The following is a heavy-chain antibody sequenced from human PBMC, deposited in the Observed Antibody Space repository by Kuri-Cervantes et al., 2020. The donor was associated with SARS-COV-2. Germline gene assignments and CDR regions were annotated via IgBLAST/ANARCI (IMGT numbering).Heavy chain of an antibody. D-gene: IGHD3-3*01. CDR2: INHSGST. V-gene: IGHV4-34*01. J-gene: IGHJ4*02. CDR3: ATHDFWSGSTFDY. CDR1: GGSFSGYY. Sequence: ESLKISCAVYGGSFSGYYWSWIRQPPGKGLEWIGEINHSGSTNYNPSLKSRVTISVDTSKNQFSLKLSSVTAADTAVYYCATHDFWSGSTFDYWGQGTLVTVSS.